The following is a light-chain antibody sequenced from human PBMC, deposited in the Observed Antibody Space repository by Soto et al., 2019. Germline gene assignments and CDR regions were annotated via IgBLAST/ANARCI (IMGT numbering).Light chain of an antibody. CDR1: QSISNP. CDR3: QQYGSPLWT. CDR2: AAS. J-gene: IGKJ1*01. Sequence: EIATCKSRVYLSASVESIGIITCLASQSISNPLNWYQQKPGKAPKLLIFAASSLQSGVPSRFSGSRSGTDFTLTISSLQPDDFAVYYCQQYGSPLWTFGHGTKVEIK. V-gene: IGKV1-39*02.